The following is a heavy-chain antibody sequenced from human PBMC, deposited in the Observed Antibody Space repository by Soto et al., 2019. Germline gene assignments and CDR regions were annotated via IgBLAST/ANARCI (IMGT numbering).Heavy chain of an antibody. CDR3: ARAQTIFGIITASDY. Sequence: PSETLSLTCTVSGGSINSGGYYWSWIRQHPGKGLEWIGYIYYSGSTYYNPSLKSRVTISIDTSKNQFSLKLSSVTAADTAVYYCARAQTIFGIITASDYSGPAPLVPVSS. J-gene: IGHJ4*02. CDR2: IYYSGST. D-gene: IGHD3-3*01. V-gene: IGHV4-31*03. CDR1: GGSINSGGYY.